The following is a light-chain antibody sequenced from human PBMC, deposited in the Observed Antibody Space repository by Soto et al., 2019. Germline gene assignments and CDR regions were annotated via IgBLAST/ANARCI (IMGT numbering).Light chain of an antibody. J-gene: IGKJ2*01. CDR3: QQYGSSPHT. CDR1: QSVSSSY. Sequence: EIVLTQSPGTLSLSPGERATLSCRASQSVSSSYLAWYQQKPGQAPRLLIYGASSRATGIPDRFSGSGSGTDFTLTISRLGPEDFAVYYCQQYGSSPHTFGRGTKLEIK. CDR2: GAS. V-gene: IGKV3-20*01.